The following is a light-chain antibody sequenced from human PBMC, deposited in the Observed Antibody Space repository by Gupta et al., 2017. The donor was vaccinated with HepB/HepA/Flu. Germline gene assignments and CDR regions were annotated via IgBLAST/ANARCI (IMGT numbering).Light chain of an antibody. CDR3: QQYKAWPRT. CDR2: GAS. Sequence: EIVMTQSPATLSVSPGERATLSCRASQSVTSKVAWYQQKPGQAPRLLIYGASARATGIPARFSGRGSGTVFTLTISRLQSEDVAVYHCQQYKAWPRTFGQGTRLEIK. V-gene: IGKV3-15*01. J-gene: IGKJ5*01. CDR1: QSVTSK.